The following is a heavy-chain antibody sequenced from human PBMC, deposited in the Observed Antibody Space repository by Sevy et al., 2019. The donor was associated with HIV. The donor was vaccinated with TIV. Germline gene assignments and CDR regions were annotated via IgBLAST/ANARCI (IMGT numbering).Heavy chain of an antibody. CDR3: VGSRSGLPHFDY. D-gene: IGHD5-12*01. V-gene: IGHV1-24*01. CDR1: RYSLTELS. CDR2: FDPEDGKT. J-gene: IGHJ4*02. Sequence: ASVKVSCKVSRYSLTELSMHWARQAPGTGLEWMGGFDPEDGKTIYAQKFQGRVTMTEDTSTDTAYMELSSLRSEDTAVFYCVGSRSGLPHFDYWGQGTLVTVSS.